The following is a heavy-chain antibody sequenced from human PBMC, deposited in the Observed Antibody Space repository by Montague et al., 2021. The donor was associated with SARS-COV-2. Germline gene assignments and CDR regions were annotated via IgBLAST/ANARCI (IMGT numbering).Heavy chain of an antibody. Sequence: SETLSLTCTVSGGSISSPDYYWGWIRQSPGKGLEWIGSISYTGRTCYNPSLRSRVSFSMDTSKNHFSLSLSSVTVADTAVYFCARQLPSYCATNKCYPYYFGGWGQGALVTVSS. J-gene: IGHJ4*02. CDR2: ISYTGRT. CDR3: ARQLPSYCATNKCYPYYFGG. D-gene: IGHD2-8*01. V-gene: IGHV4-39*01. CDR1: GGSISSPDYY.